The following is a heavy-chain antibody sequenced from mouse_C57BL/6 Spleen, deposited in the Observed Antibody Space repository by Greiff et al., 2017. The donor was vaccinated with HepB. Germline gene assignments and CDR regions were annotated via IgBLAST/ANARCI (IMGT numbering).Heavy chain of an antibody. CDR3: AAGEIGNLWYFDV. CDR2: ISSGSSTI. Sequence: EVQGVESGGGLVKPGGSLKLSCAASGFTFSDYGMHWVRQAPEKGLEWVAYISSGSSTIYYADTVKGRFTISRDNAKNTLFLQMTSLRSDDTAMYYCAAGEIGNLWYFDVWGTGTTVTVSS. CDR1: GFTFSDYG. J-gene: IGHJ1*03. D-gene: IGHD2-1*01. V-gene: IGHV5-17*01.